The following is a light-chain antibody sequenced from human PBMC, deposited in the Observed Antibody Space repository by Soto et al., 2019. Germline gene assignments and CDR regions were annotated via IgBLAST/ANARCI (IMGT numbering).Light chain of an antibody. CDR1: SSDVGGYNY. CDR3: SSSRV. CDR2: EVS. J-gene: IGLJ2*01. V-gene: IGLV2-8*01. Sequence: HSALTQPPSASGSPGQSVTISCTGTSSDVGGYNYVSWYQQHPGKAPKLMIYEVSKRPSGVPDRFSGSKSGNTASLTVSGLQAEDEADYFCSSSRVFGGGTKLTVL.